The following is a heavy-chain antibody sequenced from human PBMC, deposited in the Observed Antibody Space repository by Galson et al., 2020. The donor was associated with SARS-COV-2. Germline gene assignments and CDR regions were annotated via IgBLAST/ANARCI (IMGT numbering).Heavy chain of an antibody. Sequence: GGSLRLSCEASGFTFNNFGMHWVRQAPGKGLEWLAVISYEGSKKYYEDSLKGRFTISRDSFKNTVYLQMSSLSAEDTAIYFCVKAADFFFFGESRSMDVWGRGTTVIVS. V-gene: IGHV3-30*18. CDR3: VKAADFFFFGESRSMDV. D-gene: IGHD3-10*01. J-gene: IGHJ6*02. CDR2: ISYEGSKK. CDR1: GFTFNNFG.